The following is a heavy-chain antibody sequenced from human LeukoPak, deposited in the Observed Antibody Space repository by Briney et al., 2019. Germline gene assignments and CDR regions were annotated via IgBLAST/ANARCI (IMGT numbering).Heavy chain of an antibody. CDR3: AKDHVVVISTPIDY. Sequence: TGGSLRLSCAASGFTFSSYGMHWVRQAPGKGLEWVAVISYDGSNKYYPDSVKGRFTISRDNSKNTLYLQMNSLRAEDTAVYYCAKDHVVVISTPIDYWGQGTLVTVSS. J-gene: IGHJ4*02. CDR2: ISYDGSNK. CDR1: GFTFSSYG. V-gene: IGHV3-30*18. D-gene: IGHD3-22*01.